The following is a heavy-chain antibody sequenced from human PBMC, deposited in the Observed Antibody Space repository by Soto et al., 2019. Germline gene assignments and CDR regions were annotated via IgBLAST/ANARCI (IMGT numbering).Heavy chain of an antibody. CDR3: AKDPIYYYDSSGYHPA. D-gene: IGHD3-22*01. V-gene: IGHV3-33*06. Sequence: GGSLRLSCAASGFTFSSYGMHWVRQAPGKGLEWVAVIWYDGSNKYYADSVKGRFTISRDNSKNTLYLQMNSLRAEDTAVYYCAKDPIYYYDSSGYHPAWGQGTLVSVSS. J-gene: IGHJ5*02. CDR1: GFTFSSYG. CDR2: IWYDGSNK.